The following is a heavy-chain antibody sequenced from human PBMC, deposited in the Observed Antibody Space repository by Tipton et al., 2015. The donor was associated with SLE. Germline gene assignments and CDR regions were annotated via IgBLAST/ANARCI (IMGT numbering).Heavy chain of an antibody. Sequence: TLSLTCTVSGDSISSHYWSWIRQPPGKGLEWIGYIYFSGSTKYNPSLKSRVTISVDTSKNQFSLKLSSVTAADTAVYYCARENTGGDVWGQGTTVTVSS. CDR3: ARENTGGDV. V-gene: IGHV4-59*11. CDR1: GDSISSHY. CDR2: IYFSGST. D-gene: IGHD1-14*01. J-gene: IGHJ6*02.